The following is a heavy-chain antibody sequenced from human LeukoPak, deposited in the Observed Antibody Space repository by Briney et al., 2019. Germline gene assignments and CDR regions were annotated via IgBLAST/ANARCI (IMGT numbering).Heavy chain of an antibody. CDR1: GFTFSSYW. J-gene: IGHJ6*03. V-gene: IGHV3-7*01. CDR2: IKQDGSET. Sequence: QSGGSLRLSCAASGFTFSSYWMSWVRQAPGKGLEWVANIKQDGSETYYVDSVKGRFTISRDNAKNSLYLQMNSLRAEDTAVYYCARVGHGDYGTNYYYYYYMDVWGKGTTVTVSS. D-gene: IGHD4-17*01. CDR3: ARVGHGDYGTNYYYYYYMDV.